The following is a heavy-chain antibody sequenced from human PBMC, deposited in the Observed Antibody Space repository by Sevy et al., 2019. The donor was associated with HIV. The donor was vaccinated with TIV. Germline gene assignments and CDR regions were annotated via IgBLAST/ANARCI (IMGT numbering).Heavy chain of an antibody. CDR3: ARGGDLDYYYYYMDV. D-gene: IGHD3-16*01. CDR1: GFTFSDYY. J-gene: IGHJ6*03. Sequence: GGSLRLSCAASGFTFSDYYMSWIRQAPGKGLEWVSYISSSGSTIYYADSVKVRFTISRDNAKNSLYLQMNSLRAEDTAVYYCARGGDLDYYYYYMDVWGKGTTVTVSS. V-gene: IGHV3-11*01. CDR2: ISSSGSTI.